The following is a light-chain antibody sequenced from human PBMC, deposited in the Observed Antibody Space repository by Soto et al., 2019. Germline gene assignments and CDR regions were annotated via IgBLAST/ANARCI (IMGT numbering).Light chain of an antibody. Sequence: QYVLTQPPSVSGTPGQRVTMSCSGSSSNIGSKSVSWYQHLPQTAPKLLIYSNNQRPSGVPGRFSGSKSGTSASLAISGLQSDDETQYYCAAWDDSLNVLVFGGGTKVTVL. V-gene: IGLV1-44*01. J-gene: IGLJ2*01. CDR2: SNN. CDR1: SSNIGSKS. CDR3: AAWDDSLNVLV.